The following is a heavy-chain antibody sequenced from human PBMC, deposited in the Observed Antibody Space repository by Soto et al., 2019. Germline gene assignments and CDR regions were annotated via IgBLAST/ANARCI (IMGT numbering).Heavy chain of an antibody. Sequence: EVQLVESGGGLVKPGGSLRLSCAASGFTFSSYTMHWVRQAPGKGLEWVASITSTSNYIYYTDSLKGRFTISRDNAKNSLYLQMNSLGPGDTAVYYCARDGARDRGDKGFDYWGQGTVVTVSS. D-gene: IGHD2-21*02. CDR2: ITSTSNYI. V-gene: IGHV3-21*01. CDR3: ARDGARDRGDKGFDY. CDR1: GFTFSSYT. J-gene: IGHJ4*02.